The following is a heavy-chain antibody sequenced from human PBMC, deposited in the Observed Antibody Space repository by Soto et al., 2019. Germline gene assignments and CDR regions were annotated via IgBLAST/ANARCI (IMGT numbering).Heavy chain of an antibody. D-gene: IGHD1-1*01. Sequence: QVQLVESGGGVVQPGRSLRLSCAASGFTFSSYGMHWVRQAPGKGLEWVAVIWYDGSNKYYADSVKGRFTISRDNSKNTLYLQMNSLRAEDTAVYYCARDQSLSQLDTYYFDSWGQGTLVTVSS. CDR2: IWYDGSNK. CDR1: GFTFSSYG. V-gene: IGHV3-33*01. J-gene: IGHJ4*02. CDR3: ARDQSLSQLDTYYFDS.